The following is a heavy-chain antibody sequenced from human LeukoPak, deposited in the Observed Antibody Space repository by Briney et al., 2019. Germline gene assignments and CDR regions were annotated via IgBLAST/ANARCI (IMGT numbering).Heavy chain of an antibody. J-gene: IGHJ4*02. CDR1: GYTFTGYY. CDR3: ARVPGPYTTSRFDY. V-gene: IGHV1-2*02. CDR2: IDPDSGGT. Sequence: ASVKVSCKTSGYTFTGYYLHWVRQAPGQGLEWMGRIDPDSGGTHYAQKFQVRVTVTRDTSITTVYLELSGLTSDDTAVYYCARVPGPYTTSRFDYWGQGTLVTVSS. D-gene: IGHD2-2*02.